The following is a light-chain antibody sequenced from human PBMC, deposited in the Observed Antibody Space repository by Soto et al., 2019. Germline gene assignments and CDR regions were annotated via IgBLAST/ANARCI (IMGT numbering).Light chain of an antibody. CDR2: GNS. V-gene: IGLV1-40*01. CDR3: QSYDSSLSGVV. CDR1: SSNIGAGYD. Sequence: QSVLTQPPSVSGAPGQRGTISCTGSSSNIGAGYDVHWYQQLPGTGPKLLISGNSNRPSGVPDRFSGSKSGTSASLAITGLQAEDEADYYCQSYDSSLSGVVFGGGTKLTVL. J-gene: IGLJ2*01.